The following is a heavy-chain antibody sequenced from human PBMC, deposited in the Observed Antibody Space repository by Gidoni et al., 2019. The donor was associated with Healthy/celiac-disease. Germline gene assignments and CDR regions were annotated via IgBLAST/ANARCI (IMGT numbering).Heavy chain of an antibody. V-gene: IGHV1-69*01. J-gene: IGHJ4*02. CDR3: ARGPRPLDTAMAFDY. Sequence: QVQLVQSGAEVKKPGSSVKVSCKDSGGTFSRYAISWVRQAPGQGLEWMGGSIPIFGTANYAQKFQGRVTITADESTSTAYMELSSLRSEDTAVYYCARGPRPLDTAMAFDYWGQGTLVTVSS. CDR2: SIPIFGTA. D-gene: IGHD5-18*01. CDR1: GGTFSRYA.